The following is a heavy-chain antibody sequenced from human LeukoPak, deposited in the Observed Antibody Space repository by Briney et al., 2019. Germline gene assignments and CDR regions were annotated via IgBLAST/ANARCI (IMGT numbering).Heavy chain of an antibody. CDR1: GFTVSSNS. Sequence: PGGSLRLSCTVSGFTVSSNSMSWVRQAPGKGLEWVSFIYSDNIHYSDSVKGRFTISRDNSKNTLYLQMNSLRAEDTAVYYCAKGWSGYCSGGSCSPYALDYWGQGTLVTVSS. J-gene: IGHJ4*02. V-gene: IGHV3-53*01. CDR2: IYSDNI. D-gene: IGHD2-15*01. CDR3: AKGWSGYCSGGSCSPYALDY.